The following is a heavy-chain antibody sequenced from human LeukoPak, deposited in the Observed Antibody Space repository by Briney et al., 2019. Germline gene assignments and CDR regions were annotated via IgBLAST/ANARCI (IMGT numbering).Heavy chain of an antibody. CDR2: IYYSGST. CDR3: ARTGRITMVRGVIITLALDY. V-gene: IGHV4-39*07. J-gene: IGHJ4*02. CDR1: GGSISSTNYN. D-gene: IGHD3-10*01. Sequence: SETLSLTCTVSGGSISSTNYNWGWIRQPAGKGLEWIGSIYYSGSTYYNPSLKSRVTISVDTSKNQFSLKLSSVTAADTAVYYCARTGRITMVRGVIITLALDYWGQGTLVTVSS.